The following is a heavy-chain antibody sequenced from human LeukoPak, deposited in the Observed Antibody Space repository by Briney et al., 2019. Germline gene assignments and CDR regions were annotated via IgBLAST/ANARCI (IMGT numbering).Heavy chain of an antibody. Sequence: ASAKVSCKASGYTFTGHYIHWVRQAPGQGLEWMGWINPNSGGSNYAQKFQGRVTMTRDTSISTAYMELSRLRSDDTAVYYCARDTINSNFWFDPWGQGTLVTVSS. CDR1: GYTFTGHY. CDR2: INPNSGGS. V-gene: IGHV1-2*02. J-gene: IGHJ5*02. D-gene: IGHD5-12*01. CDR3: ARDTINSNFWFDP.